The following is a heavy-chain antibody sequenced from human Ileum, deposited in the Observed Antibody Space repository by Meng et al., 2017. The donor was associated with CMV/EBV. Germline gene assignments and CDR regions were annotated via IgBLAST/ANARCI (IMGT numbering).Heavy chain of an antibody. CDR2: VSHSGIT. J-gene: IGHJ4*02. D-gene: IGHD6-6*01. CDR1: GYSISSGYY. Sequence: SETLSLTCTVSGYSISSGYYWAWIRQPPEKGLEWIGSVSHSGITYYSPSLKSRVTISIDTSKNQFSLRLSSVTDADTAVYYCVRETGGSSSSWWGQGTLVTVSS. V-gene: IGHV4-38-2*02. CDR3: VRETGGSSSSW.